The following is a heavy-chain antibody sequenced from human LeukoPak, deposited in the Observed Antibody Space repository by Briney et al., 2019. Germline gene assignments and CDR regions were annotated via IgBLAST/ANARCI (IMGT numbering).Heavy chain of an antibody. CDR2: ISGSGGST. CDR1: GFIFGNYA. V-gene: IGHV3-23*01. J-gene: IGHJ3*02. CDR3: AKCDLQWLVHGAFDI. Sequence: GGSLRLSCAASGFIFGNYAMNWVRQAPGKGLEWVSAISGSGGSTYYADSVKGRFTISRDNSKNTLYLQMNSLRAEDTAVYYCAKCDLQWLVHGAFDIWGQGTMVAVSS. D-gene: IGHD6-19*01.